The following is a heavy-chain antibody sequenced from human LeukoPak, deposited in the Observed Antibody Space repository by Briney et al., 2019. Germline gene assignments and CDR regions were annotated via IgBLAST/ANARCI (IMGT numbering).Heavy chain of an antibody. V-gene: IGHV3-9*01. Sequence: GGSLRLSCAASGFTFDDYAMHWVRHAPGKGLEWVSGISWNSGSIGYADSVKGRFTISRDNSKNTLYLQMNSLRAEDTAVYYCARGLGYCSSTSCYNFDYWGQGTLVTVSS. D-gene: IGHD2-2*02. J-gene: IGHJ4*02. CDR2: ISWNSGSI. CDR1: GFTFDDYA. CDR3: ARGLGYCSSTSCYNFDY.